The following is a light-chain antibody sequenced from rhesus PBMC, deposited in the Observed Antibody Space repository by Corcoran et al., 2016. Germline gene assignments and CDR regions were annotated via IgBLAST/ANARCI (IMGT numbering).Light chain of an antibody. CDR1: QGISSW. J-gene: IGKJ1*01. CDR2: KAY. V-gene: IGKV1-22*01. Sequence: DIQMTQSPSSLSASVGDTVTITCRASQGISSWLAWYLQKPGKAPKLLIYKAYSLQSGVPSRFSGSGAGTDFTLTISSLQSEDSATYYCQQYSSRPWTFGQGTKVEIK. CDR3: QQYSSRPWT.